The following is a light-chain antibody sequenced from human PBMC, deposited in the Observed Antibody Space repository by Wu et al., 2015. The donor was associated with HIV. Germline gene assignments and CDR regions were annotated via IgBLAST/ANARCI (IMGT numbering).Light chain of an antibody. CDR2: AAS. CDR3: QQSYSTLYS. V-gene: IGKV1-39*01. CDR1: QSISTY. J-gene: IGKJ2*03. Sequence: DIQMTQSPSSLSASIGDRVTITCRASQSISTYLNWYQQKPGKAPKLLIYAASNLHSGIPSRLSGSGSGTDFTLAISSLQPEDFASYFCQQSYSTLYSFGQGTKLEIK.